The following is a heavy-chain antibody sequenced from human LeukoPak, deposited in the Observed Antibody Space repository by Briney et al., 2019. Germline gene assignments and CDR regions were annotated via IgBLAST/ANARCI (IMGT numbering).Heavy chain of an antibody. V-gene: IGHV1-3*01. D-gene: IGHD5-24*01. CDR3: AREIDRDDYNRFFDY. J-gene: IGHJ4*02. Sequence: GASVKVSCKASGYTLTSYAIHWVRQAPGQRLEWMGWINAGNGNTKYSQKFQGRVTITRDTSASTAYMEMSSLRSEDTAVYYCAREIDRDDYNRFFDYWGQGTLVTVSS. CDR2: INAGNGNT. CDR1: GYTLTSYA.